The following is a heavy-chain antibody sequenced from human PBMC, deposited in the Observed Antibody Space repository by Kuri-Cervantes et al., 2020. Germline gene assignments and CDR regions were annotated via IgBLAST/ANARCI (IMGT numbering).Heavy chain of an antibody. D-gene: IGHD2-2*02. Sequence: KVSCKGSGYSFTSYWIGWVRQMPGKGLEWMGIIYLGDSDTRYSPSFQGQVTISADKSISTAYLQWSSLKASDTAMYYCARPYCSSTSCYTRDAFDIWGQGTMVTVSS. CDR2: IYLGDSDT. CDR3: ARPYCSSTSCYTRDAFDI. J-gene: IGHJ3*02. V-gene: IGHV5-51*01. CDR1: GYSFTSYW.